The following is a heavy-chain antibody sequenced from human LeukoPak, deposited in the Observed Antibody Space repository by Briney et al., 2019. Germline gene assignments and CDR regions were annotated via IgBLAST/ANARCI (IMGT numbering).Heavy chain of an antibody. D-gene: IGHD2-15*01. CDR2: IGPADDT. CDR1: GFTLRTFD. Sequence: GGSPRLSCAAPGFTLRTFDMHWVRQVPGKGLEYVSHIGPADDTHYSDSVRGRFTISREDSGNFLYLQMNNLRAGDTAVYFCARAPARWHNYFDLWGQGTPVTVSS. J-gene: IGHJ5*02. V-gene: IGHV3-13*04. CDR3: ARAPARWHNYFDL.